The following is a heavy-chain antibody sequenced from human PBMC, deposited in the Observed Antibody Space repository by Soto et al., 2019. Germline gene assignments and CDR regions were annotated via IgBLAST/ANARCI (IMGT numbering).Heavy chain of an antibody. CDR3: AAHDSGGYYAAY. CDR1: GDSVTISDYY. V-gene: IGHV4-39*01. J-gene: IGHJ4*02. D-gene: IGHD3-22*01. CDR2: IHYSGST. Sequence: QLQLQESGPGLVKPSETLSLTCTVSGDSVTISDYYWGWIRQPPGKGLEWIWSIHYSGSTYYNPSLKSRVTISGDTSKKQFSLKLTSVTAADAAVYCCAAHDSGGYYAAYWGQGTLVTVSA.